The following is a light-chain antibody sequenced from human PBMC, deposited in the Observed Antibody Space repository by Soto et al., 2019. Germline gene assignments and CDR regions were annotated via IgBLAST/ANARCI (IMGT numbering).Light chain of an antibody. CDR3: QSYDSSLSGSGV. J-gene: IGLJ2*01. Sequence: QSVLTQPPSVSGAPGQRVTISCTGSSSNIGAGYDVHWYQQLPGTAPKLLIYGNSNRASGVPDRFSGSKSGTSASLAITGLEAEDEAVYYCQSYDSSLSGSGVFGGGTKLTVL. CDR2: GNS. CDR1: SSNIGAGYD. V-gene: IGLV1-40*01.